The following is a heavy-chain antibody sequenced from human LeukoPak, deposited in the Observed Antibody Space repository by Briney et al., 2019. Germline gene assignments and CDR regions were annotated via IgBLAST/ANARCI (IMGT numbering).Heavy chain of an antibody. CDR3: ARVTPSMYYDFWSGLNRANPKYYFDY. CDR2: INPSGGST. J-gene: IGHJ4*02. V-gene: IGHV1-46*01. D-gene: IGHD3-3*01. Sequence: ASVKVSCKASGYTFTSYYMHWVRQAPGQGLEWMGIINPSGGSTSYAQKFQGRVTMTRDMSTSTVYMELSSLRSDDTAVYYCARVTPSMYYDFWSGLNRANPKYYFDYWGQGTLVTVSS. CDR1: GYTFTSYY.